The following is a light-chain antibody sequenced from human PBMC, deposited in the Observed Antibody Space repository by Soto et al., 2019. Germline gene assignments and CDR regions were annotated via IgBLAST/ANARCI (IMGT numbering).Light chain of an antibody. CDR1: SSDVGSYNR. V-gene: IGLV2-18*02. Sequence: QSALTQPPSVSGSPGQSVTISCTGTSSDVGSYNRVSWYQQPPGTAPKLMIYEVSNRPSGVPDRFSGSKSGNTASLTISGLQAEDEADYYCSSDTSTSTYVFGTGTKVT. CDR2: EVS. CDR3: SSDTSTSTYV. J-gene: IGLJ1*01.